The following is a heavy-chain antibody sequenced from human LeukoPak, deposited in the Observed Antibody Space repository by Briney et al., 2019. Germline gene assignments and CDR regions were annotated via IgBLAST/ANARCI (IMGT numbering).Heavy chain of an antibody. V-gene: IGHV4-59*08. J-gene: IGHJ4*02. CDR2: IYYSGST. D-gene: IGHD6-13*01. CDR3: ARFSSSWPTYYFDY. CDR1: GGSISSYY. Sequence: PSETLSLTCTVSGGSISSYYWSWLRQPPGKGLEWIGYIYYSGSTNYNPSLKSRVTISVDTSKNQFSLKLSSVTAADTAVYYCARFSSSWPTYYFDYWGQGTLVTVSS.